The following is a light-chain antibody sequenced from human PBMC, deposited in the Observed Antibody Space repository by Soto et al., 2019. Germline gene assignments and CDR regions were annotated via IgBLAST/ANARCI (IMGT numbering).Light chain of an antibody. V-gene: IGKV3-15*01. CDR2: GAS. J-gene: IGKJ4*01. CDR3: QQDNNWSTFT. CDR1: QSVSSN. Sequence: EIVMTQSPATLSVSPGERATLSCRASQSVSSNLAWYQQKPGQAPRLLIYGASTRATGIPARFSGSASGTECTLPINSLQSEDFALSYWQQDNNWSTFTFGEGTKVEIK.